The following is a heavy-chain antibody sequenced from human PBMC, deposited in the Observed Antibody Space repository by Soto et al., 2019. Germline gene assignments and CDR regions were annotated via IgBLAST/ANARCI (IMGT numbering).Heavy chain of an antibody. J-gene: IGHJ2*01. V-gene: IGHV1-58*01. CDR3: ASTKYDSSAYYYWYLGL. CDR2: IVVGSGNT. Sequence: SVKVSCKASGFTFTSSAVQWVRQARGQRLEWIGWIVVGSGNTNYAQMFQERVTITRDMSTSTAYMEMSSLRSEDTAVYYCASTKYDSSAYYYWYLGLWGRGTLVTVSS. D-gene: IGHD3-22*01. CDR1: GFTFTSSA.